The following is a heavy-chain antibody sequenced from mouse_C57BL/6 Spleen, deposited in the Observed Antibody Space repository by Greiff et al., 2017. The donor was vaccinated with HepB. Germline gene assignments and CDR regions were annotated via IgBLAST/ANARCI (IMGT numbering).Heavy chain of an antibody. D-gene: IGHD2-12*01. CDR1: GYTFTDYE. CDR2: IDPETGGT. J-gene: IGHJ1*03. Sequence: QVHVKQSGAELVRPGASVTLSCKASGYTFTDYEMHWVKQTPVHGLEWIGAIDPETGGTAYNQKFKGKAILTADKSSSTAYMELRSLTSEDSAVYYCTRYSYRYFDVWGTGTTVTVSS. V-gene: IGHV1-15*01. CDR3: TRYSYRYFDV.